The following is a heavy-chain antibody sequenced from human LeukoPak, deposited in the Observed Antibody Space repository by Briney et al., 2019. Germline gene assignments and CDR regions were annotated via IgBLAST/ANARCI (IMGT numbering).Heavy chain of an antibody. CDR3: ANGGTYSSGP. D-gene: IGHD3-22*01. Sequence: PGRSLRLSCAASGFTFSSYAMHWVRQAPGKGLEWVATIKPDGSAQYYVDSVKGRFTISRDNAKNSLFLQINSLRAEDTAVYYCANGGTYSSGPWGQGTPVTVSS. V-gene: IGHV3-7*01. CDR2: IKPDGSAQ. CDR1: GFTFSSYA. J-gene: IGHJ5*02.